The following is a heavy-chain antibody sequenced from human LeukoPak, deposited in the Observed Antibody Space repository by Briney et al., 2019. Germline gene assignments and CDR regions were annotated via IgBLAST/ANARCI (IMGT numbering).Heavy chain of an antibody. Sequence: GGSLRLSCAASGFTFSSYGVHWVRQAPGKGLEWVAFIRYDGSNKYYADSVKGRFTISRDNSKNTLYLQMNSLRAEDTAVYYCAREGYYYDSSGYPFDYWGQGTLVTVSS. J-gene: IGHJ4*02. CDR3: AREGYYYDSSGYPFDY. V-gene: IGHV3-30*02. D-gene: IGHD3-22*01. CDR1: GFTFSSYG. CDR2: IRYDGSNK.